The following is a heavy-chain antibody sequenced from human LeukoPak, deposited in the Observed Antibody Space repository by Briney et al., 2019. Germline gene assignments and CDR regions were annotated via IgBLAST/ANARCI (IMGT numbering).Heavy chain of an antibody. J-gene: IGHJ4*02. D-gene: IGHD6-6*01. CDR3: AKEYTPSSPLGELDS. CDR1: GLTFSRHW. V-gene: IGHV3-33*06. CDR2: IRHDETKE. Sequence: GGSLRLSCAASGLTFSRHWMSWVRQAPGKGLEWVAVIRHDETKEYYADSVQGRFTISRDTSKTTLYLQMNSLRAEDTAVYYCAKEYTPSSPLGELDSWGQGTLVTVSS.